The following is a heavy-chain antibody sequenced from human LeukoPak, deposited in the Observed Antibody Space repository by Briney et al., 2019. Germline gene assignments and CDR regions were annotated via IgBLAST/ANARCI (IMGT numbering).Heavy chain of an antibody. Sequence: QPGGSLRLSCAASGFTFSSYWMSWVRQAPGKELEWVANIKQDGSEKYYVDSVKGRFTISRDNSNNTLYLQMNSLRAEDTAVYYCARGGAAALRWHWFDPWGQGTLVTVSS. CDR1: GFTFSSYW. J-gene: IGHJ5*02. V-gene: IGHV3-7*01. CDR3: ARGGAAALRWHWFDP. CDR2: IKQDGSEK. D-gene: IGHD6-13*01.